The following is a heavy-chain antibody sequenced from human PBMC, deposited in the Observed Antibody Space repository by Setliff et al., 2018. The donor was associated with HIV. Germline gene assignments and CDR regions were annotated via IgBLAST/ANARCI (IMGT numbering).Heavy chain of an antibody. Sequence: LRLSCVASGFSFSNYGMHWVRQAPGKGLEWVAVMLYDGSDRYYADSVKGRFTISRDNSKKTLYLQMNSLRPEDTAVYHCAKARSEYQLMPWYYYMDVWGQGTTVTVSS. V-gene: IGHV3-30*18. D-gene: IGHD6-6*01. J-gene: IGHJ6*03. CDR2: MLYDGSDR. CDR1: GFSFSNYG. CDR3: AKARSEYQLMPWYYYMDV.